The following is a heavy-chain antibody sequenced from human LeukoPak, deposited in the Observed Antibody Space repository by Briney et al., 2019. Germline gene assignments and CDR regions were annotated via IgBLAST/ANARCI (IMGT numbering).Heavy chain of an antibody. D-gene: IGHD3-10*01. CDR2: MSPDGSDI. CDR1: GFTFSSYA. Sequence: PGGSLRLSCAASGFTFSSYAMHWVRQAPGKGLEWVAFMSPDGSDIHYADSVRVRFTISRDNSKNTLYLQMNSLRDEDTAIYYCARAPNLWFGESLVYNFDYWGQGTLVTVSS. V-gene: IGHV3-30-3*01. J-gene: IGHJ4*02. CDR3: ARAPNLWFGESLVYNFDY.